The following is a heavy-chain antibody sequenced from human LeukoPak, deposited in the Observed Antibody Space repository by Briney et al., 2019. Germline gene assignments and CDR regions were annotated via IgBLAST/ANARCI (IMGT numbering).Heavy chain of an antibody. Sequence: GGSLRLSCAASGFTFSNCAMNWVRQAPGKGLEWVASINHNGNANYYVDSVKGRFTISRDNAKNSLYLQMSNLRAEDTAVYFCARGGGLDVWGQGATVTVSS. CDR3: ARGGGLDV. D-gene: IGHD3-16*01. CDR2: INHNGNAN. CDR1: GFTFSNCA. J-gene: IGHJ6*02. V-gene: IGHV3-7*03.